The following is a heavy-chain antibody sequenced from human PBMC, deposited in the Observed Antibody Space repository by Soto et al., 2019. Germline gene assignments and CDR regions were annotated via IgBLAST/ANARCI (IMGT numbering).Heavy chain of an antibody. CDR3: VRDSGNGWKDY. J-gene: IGHJ4*02. CDR2: IDHSGST. Sequence: QVQLQESGPGLVKPSGTLSLTCAVSGGSISSTNWWNWVRQPPGKGLEWIGEIDHSGSTNYNPSLKSRVTMSVDKPQNHFSLKLSSVTAADTAVYYCVRDSGNGWKDYWGQGTLVTVSS. CDR1: GGSISSTNW. V-gene: IGHV4-4*02. D-gene: IGHD6-19*01.